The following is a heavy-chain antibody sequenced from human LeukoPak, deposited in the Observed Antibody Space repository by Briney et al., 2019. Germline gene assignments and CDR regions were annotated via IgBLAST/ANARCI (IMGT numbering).Heavy chain of an antibody. CDR3: ARGSYDYVWGSYRTYYFDY. CDR1: GGSISSYY. V-gene: IGHV4-59*12. D-gene: IGHD3-16*02. Sequence: SETLSLTCTVSGGSISSYYWSWIRQPPGKGLEWIGYIYYSGSTNYNPSLKSRVTISVDKSKNQFSLKLSSVTAADTAVYYCARGSYDYVWGSYRTYYFDYWGRGTLVTVSS. CDR2: IYYSGST. J-gene: IGHJ4*02.